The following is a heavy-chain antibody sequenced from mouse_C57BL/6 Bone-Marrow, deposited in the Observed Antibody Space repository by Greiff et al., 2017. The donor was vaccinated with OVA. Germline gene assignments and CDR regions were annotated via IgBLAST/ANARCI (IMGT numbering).Heavy chain of an antibody. V-gene: IGHV1-64*01. J-gene: IGHJ1*03. Sequence: QVQLQQPGAELVKPGASVKLSCKTSGYTFTSYWMHWVKQRPGQGLEWIGKIHPNSGSTNYNEKFKSKATLTVDKSSSTAYMQLSSLTSEDSAVYYCARGGFYYSNYVGWYFDVWGTGTTVTVSS. CDR3: ARGGFYYSNYVGWYFDV. D-gene: IGHD2-5*01. CDR2: IHPNSGST. CDR1: GYTFTSYW.